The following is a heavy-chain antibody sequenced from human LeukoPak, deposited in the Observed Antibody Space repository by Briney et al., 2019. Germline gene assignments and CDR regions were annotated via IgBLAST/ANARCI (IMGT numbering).Heavy chain of an antibody. CDR3: ARGNYDILTGYYIFDY. CDR2: MNPNSGNT. V-gene: IGHV1-8*01. D-gene: IGHD3-9*01. Sequence: GASVKVSCKSSGYTFTSYDINWVRQATGQGLEWMGWMNPNSGNTGYAQKFQGRVTMTRNTSISTAYMELSSLRSEDTAVYYCARGNYDILTGYYIFDYWGQGTLVTVSS. CDR1: GYTFTSYD. J-gene: IGHJ4*02.